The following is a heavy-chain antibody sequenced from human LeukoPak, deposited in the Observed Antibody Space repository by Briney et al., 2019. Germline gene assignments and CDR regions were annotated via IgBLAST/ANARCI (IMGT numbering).Heavy chain of an antibody. D-gene: IGHD3-10*01. Sequence: GGSLRLSCAASGFTFSSYWMHWVRQGPGKGLVWVSRINSDGSSTSYADSVKGRFTTSRDNAKNTLYLQMNSLRAEDTAVYYCARERVMYYYGAGSPDYWGQGTLVTVSS. V-gene: IGHV3-74*01. CDR1: GFTFSSYW. J-gene: IGHJ4*02. CDR3: ARERVMYYYGAGSPDY. CDR2: INSDGSST.